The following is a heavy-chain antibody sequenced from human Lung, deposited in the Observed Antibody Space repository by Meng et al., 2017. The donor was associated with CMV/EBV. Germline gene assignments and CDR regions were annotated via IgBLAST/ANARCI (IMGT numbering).Heavy chain of an antibody. CDR2: SSSSSSYI. CDR1: GFTFSSYS. CDR3: ARAMGRYCTNGVCSEYYYYYGTDF. D-gene: IGHD2-8*01. J-gene: IGHJ6*02. V-gene: IGHV3-21*01. Sequence: GESLKISCAASGFTFSSYSMNWVRQAPGKGLEWVSSSSSSSSYIYYADSVKGRFTISRDNAKNSLYLQMNSLRAEETAVYYCARAMGRYCTNGVCSEYYYYYGTDFWGQGTXVTVSS.